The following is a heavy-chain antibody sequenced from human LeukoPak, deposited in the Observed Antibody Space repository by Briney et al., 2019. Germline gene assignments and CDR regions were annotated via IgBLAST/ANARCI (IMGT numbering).Heavy chain of an antibody. D-gene: IGHD2-2*01. CDR2: ISSSGYI. J-gene: IGHJ4*02. CDR1: GFTFSSYS. V-gene: IGHV3-21*01. CDR3: ARAPITSPFYFDY. Sequence: PGGSLRLSCAASGFTFSSYSMNWVRQSPGKGLEWVSSISSSGYIYYADSVKGRFTISRDNAKNSLYLQMNSLRAEDTAVYYCARAPITSPFYFDYWGQGTLVTVSS.